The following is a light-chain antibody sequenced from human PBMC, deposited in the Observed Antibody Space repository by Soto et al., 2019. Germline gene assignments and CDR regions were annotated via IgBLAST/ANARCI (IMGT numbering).Light chain of an antibody. CDR1: QGINNR. CDR2: KAS. CDR3: QQYDSYPFT. V-gene: IGKV1-5*03. J-gene: IGKJ4*01. Sequence: DIQMTQSPSTLSASVGDRVTITCRASQGINNRLAWYQQKPGKAPKLLISKASNLKSGVPSRFSGTGSGKEFTLTISSLQPDDFASYYCQQYDSYPFTFGGGTKVEI.